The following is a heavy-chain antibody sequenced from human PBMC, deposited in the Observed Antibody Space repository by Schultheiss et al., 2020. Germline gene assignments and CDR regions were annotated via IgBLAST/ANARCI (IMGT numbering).Heavy chain of an antibody. CDR2: ISGSGGST. CDR3: ARVSGLEVRY. J-gene: IGHJ4*02. CDR1: GFTFSSYA. V-gene: IGHV3-23*01. D-gene: IGHD3/OR15-3a*01. Sequence: GSLRLSCAASGFTFSSYAMSWVRQAPGKGLEWVSAISGSGGSTYYADSVKGRFTISRDNARNSLYLQMNSLRDEDTAVYYCARVSGLEVRYWGQGTLVTVSS.